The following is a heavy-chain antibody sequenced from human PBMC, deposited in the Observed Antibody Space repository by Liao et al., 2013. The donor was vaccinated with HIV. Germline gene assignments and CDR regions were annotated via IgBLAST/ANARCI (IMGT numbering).Heavy chain of an antibody. V-gene: IGHV4-30-2*01. D-gene: IGHD3-10*01. CDR3: ARRITMVRGAPFISYWYFDL. Sequence: QLQLQESGSGLVKPSQTLSLTCAVSGGSISSGGYSWSWIRQPPGKGLEWIGYIYHSGSTYYNPSLKSRVTISVDRSKNQFSLKLSSVTAADTAVYYCARRITMVRGAPFISYWYFDLWGRGTLVTVSS. J-gene: IGHJ2*01. CDR2: IYHSGST. CDR1: GGSISSGGYS.